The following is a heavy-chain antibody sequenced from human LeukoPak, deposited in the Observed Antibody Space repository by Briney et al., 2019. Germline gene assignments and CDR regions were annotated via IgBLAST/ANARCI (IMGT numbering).Heavy chain of an antibody. CDR3: AADVYQYYFDY. CDR1: GYTFTGYG. V-gene: IGHV1-18*01. J-gene: IGHJ4*02. D-gene: IGHD6-19*01. Sequence: ASVKVSCKASGYTFTGYGISWVRQAPGQGLEWMGWISAYNGNTNYAQKLQGRVTMTTDTSTSTAYMELSSLRSEDTAVYYCAADVYQYYFDYWGQGTLVTVSS. CDR2: ISAYNGNT.